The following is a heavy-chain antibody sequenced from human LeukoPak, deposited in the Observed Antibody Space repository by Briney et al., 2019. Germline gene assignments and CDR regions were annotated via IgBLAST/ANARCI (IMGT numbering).Heavy chain of an antibody. V-gene: IGHV1-69*05. J-gene: IGHJ4*02. CDR1: GGTFSSYA. D-gene: IGHD1-26*01. CDR3: ASTKAGYSGSYHYYFDY. CDR2: IIPIFGTA. Sequence: SVKVSCKASGGTFSSYAISWVRQAPGQGLEWMGGIIPIFGTANYAQKFQGRVTITTDESTSPAYMELSSLRSEDTAVYYCASTKAGYSGSYHYYFDYWGQGTLVTVSS.